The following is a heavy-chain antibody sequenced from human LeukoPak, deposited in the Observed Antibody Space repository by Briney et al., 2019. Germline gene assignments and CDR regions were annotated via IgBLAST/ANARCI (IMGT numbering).Heavy chain of an antibody. CDR1: GFSFSTYA. V-gene: IGHV3-23*01. Sequence: GGSLRLSCAASGFSFSTYAMSWVRQASGKGLEWVSGISGSGGSTYYADSVKGRFTVSRDNSKNTQSLQMNSLRAEDTAVYYCAKGPNFWLTPIAFAIWGQGTTVTVSS. CDR3: AKGPNFWLTPIAFAI. CDR2: ISGSGGST. J-gene: IGHJ3*02. D-gene: IGHD3-3*01.